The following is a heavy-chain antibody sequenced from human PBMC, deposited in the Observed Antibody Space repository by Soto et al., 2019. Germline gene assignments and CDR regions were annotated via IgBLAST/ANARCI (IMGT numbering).Heavy chain of an antibody. D-gene: IGHD6-25*01. CDR3: VKDRRPNYCVGMAV. Sequence: QVQLVESGGGVVQPGRSLRLSCAASGFTFSSYGMHWVRQAPGKGLEWVAVISYDGSNKYYADSVKGRFTISRENSKNTLYLQMNSLRVEDTAVYYCVKDRRPNYCVGMAVWGQGPTVTVSS. CDR2: ISYDGSNK. V-gene: IGHV3-30*18. J-gene: IGHJ6*02. CDR1: GFTFSSYG.